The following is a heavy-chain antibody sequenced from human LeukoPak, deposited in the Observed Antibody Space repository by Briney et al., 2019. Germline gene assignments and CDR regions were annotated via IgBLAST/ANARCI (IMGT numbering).Heavy chain of an antibody. CDR3: ARDLEMYYYYYGMDV. D-gene: IGHD5-24*01. J-gene: IGHJ6*02. CDR2: INPSGGST. Sequence: GASVKVSCKASGYTFTSYYMHWVRQAPGQGLEWMGIINPSGGSTSYAQKFQGRVTMTRDTSTSTVYMELSSLRSEDTAVYYCARDLEMYYYYYGMDVWGQGTTVTVSS. V-gene: IGHV1-46*01. CDR1: GYTFTSYY.